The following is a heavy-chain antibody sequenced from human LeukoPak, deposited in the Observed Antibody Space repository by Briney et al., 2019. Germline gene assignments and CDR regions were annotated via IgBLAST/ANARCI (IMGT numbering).Heavy chain of an antibody. Sequence: ASVTVSCTASGYTFTIYGISWVRQAPGQGLEWMGWISAYNGNTNYAQKLQGRVTMTTDTSTSTAYMELRSLRSDDTAVYYCARDDSSGYHRGGAFDIWGQGTMVTVSS. J-gene: IGHJ3*02. CDR3: ARDDSSGYHRGGAFDI. D-gene: IGHD3-22*01. CDR1: GYTFTIYG. CDR2: ISAYNGNT. V-gene: IGHV1-18*01.